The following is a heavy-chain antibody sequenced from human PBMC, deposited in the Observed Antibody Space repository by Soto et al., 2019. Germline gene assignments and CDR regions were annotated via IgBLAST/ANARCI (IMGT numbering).Heavy chain of an antibody. Sequence: ASVKVSCKASGYTFTSYYMHWVRQAPGQGLEWMGIINPSGGSTSYAQKFQGRVTMTRDTSTSTVYMELSSLRSEDTAVYYCARASYGSGSSNQYYFDYWGQGTLVTVAS. CDR2: INPSGGST. J-gene: IGHJ4*02. V-gene: IGHV1-46*03. D-gene: IGHD3-10*01. CDR1: GYTFTSYY. CDR3: ARASYGSGSSNQYYFDY.